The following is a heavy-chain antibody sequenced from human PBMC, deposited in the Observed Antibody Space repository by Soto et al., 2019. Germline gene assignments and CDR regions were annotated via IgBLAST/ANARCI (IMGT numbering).Heavy chain of an antibody. CDR2: IYHSGST. J-gene: IGHJ5*02. D-gene: IGHD2-2*01. Sequence: QVQLQESGPGLVKPSGTLSLTCAVSGGSISSSNWWSWVRQPPGKGLAWIGEIYHSGSTNYNPSLKSRVTISVDKSKNQCPLKLSSVTAADTAVYYCAREGIVVVPAAHLWGVGFDPWGQGTLVTVSS. CDR1: GGSISSSNW. CDR3: AREGIVVVPAAHLWGVGFDP. V-gene: IGHV4-4*02.